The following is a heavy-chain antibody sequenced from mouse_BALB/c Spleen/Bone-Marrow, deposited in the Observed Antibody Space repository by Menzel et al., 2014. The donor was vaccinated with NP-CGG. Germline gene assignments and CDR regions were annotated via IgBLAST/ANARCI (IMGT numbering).Heavy chain of an antibody. CDR2: IRNKAYGYTT. Sequence: EVQLVESGGGLVQPGGSLRLSCTTSGFTFTDYYISWVRQPPGKALEWFAFIRNKAYGYTTEYSASVRGRFTISRDNYQSILYLQMDALRAEYSANYYSARFSMDYWGQGTSVTVSS. V-gene: IGHV7-3*02. J-gene: IGHJ4*01. CDR3: ARFSMDY. CDR1: GFTFTDYY.